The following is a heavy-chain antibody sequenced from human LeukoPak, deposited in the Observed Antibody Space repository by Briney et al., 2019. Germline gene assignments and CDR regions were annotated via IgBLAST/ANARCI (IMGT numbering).Heavy chain of an antibody. D-gene: IGHD2/OR15-2a*01. J-gene: IGHJ4*02. V-gene: IGHV3-74*01. Sequence: GGSLRLSCAASVNYWRHWFRQAPGNGLVWVSHINSDGSWTSYADSVKGRFTISKDNAKNTVYLQMNSLRAEDTAVYYCVSFYETYWGRGTLVTVSS. CDR3: VSFYETY. CDR2: INSDGSWT. CDR1: VNYW.